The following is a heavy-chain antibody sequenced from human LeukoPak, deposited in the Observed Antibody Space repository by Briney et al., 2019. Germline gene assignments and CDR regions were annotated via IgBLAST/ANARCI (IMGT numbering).Heavy chain of an antibody. CDR3: ARTTQCYYYDFWGGYCPTIFDY. Sequence: SETLSLTCTVSGGSISSSSYYWGWIRQPPGKGLEWIGSIYYSGSTYYNPSLKSRVTISVDTSKNQFSLKLSSVTAADTAVYYCARTTQCYYYDFWGGYCPTIFDYWGQGTLVTVSS. V-gene: IGHV4-39*01. CDR1: GGSISSSSYY. CDR2: IYYSGST. J-gene: IGHJ4*02. D-gene: IGHD3-3*01.